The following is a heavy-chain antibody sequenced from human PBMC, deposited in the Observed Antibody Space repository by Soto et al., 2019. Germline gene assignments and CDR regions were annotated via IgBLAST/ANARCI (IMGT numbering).Heavy chain of an antibody. D-gene: IGHD3-9*01. CDR2: MNPNSGNT. V-gene: IGHV1-8*01. J-gene: IGHJ4*02. Sequence: QVQLVQSGAEVKKPGASVKVSCKASGYTFTSYDINWVRQATGQGLEWMGWMNPNSGNTGYAQKFQGRVTRTRNTSISTAYMELSSLRSEDTAVYYCARGGLRYFDWLLYFDYWGQGTLVTVSS. CDR3: ARGGLRYFDWLLYFDY. CDR1: GYTFTSYD.